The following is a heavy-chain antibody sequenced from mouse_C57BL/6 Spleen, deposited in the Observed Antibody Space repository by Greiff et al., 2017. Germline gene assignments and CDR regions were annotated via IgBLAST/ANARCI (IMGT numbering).Heavy chain of an antibody. CDR2: IHPNSGST. CDR3: ARSRGSSGSYAMDY. J-gene: IGHJ4*01. Sequence: QVQLQQPGAELVKPGASVKLSCKASGYTFTSYWMHWVKQRPGQGLEWIGMIHPNSGSTNYNEKFESKVTLAVDKSSSTAYMQLSSLTSEDSAVYYCARSRGSSGSYAMDYWGQGTSVTVSS. D-gene: IGHD3-2*02. CDR1: GYTFTSYW. V-gene: IGHV1-64*01.